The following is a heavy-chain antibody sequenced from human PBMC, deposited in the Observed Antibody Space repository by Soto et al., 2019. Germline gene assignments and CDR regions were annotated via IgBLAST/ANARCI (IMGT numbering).Heavy chain of an antibody. CDR2: IYSGGGT. V-gene: IGHV3-66*01. Sequence: EVPLVESGGDLVQPGGSLRLSCAASGVTVSNNFMSWVRQAPGKGLGWVSIIYSGGGTHYADSVKGRFTISRDNYKNTVYLQMNSLRVEDTAVYYCARNVPVTPLGYWGQGTLVTVSS. D-gene: IGHD4-17*01. J-gene: IGHJ4*02. CDR1: GVTVSNNF. CDR3: ARNVPVTPLGY.